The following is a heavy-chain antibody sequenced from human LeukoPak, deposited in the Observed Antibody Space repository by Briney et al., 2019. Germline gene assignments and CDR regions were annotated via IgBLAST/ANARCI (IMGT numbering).Heavy chain of an antibody. CDR2: ITGSGTNR. CDR3: VIWGDYDVLTAYYVPDF. J-gene: IGHJ4*02. V-gene: IGHV3-23*01. CDR1: GFTFSNYA. Sequence: GGSLRLSCVASGFTFSNYAMSWVRQAPGKGLEWVSAITGSGTNRYYADSLEGRFTTSRDNSKNTVFLQMNSLRHEDTAIYYCVIWGDYDVLTAYYVPDFWGQGTLVTVSS. D-gene: IGHD3-9*01.